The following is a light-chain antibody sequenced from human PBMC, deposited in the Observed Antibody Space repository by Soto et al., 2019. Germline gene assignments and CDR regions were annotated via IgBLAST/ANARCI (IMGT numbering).Light chain of an antibody. CDR2: DAS. J-gene: IGKJ1*01. Sequence: AIQMTQSPSSLSASVGDRVTISFRASQGIGNALGWYQQKPGKAPKLLIYDASNLESGVPSRFSGSGSGTEFTLTISSLQPEDFGIYYCQQYENYWTFGQGTKVDI. CDR3: QQYENYWT. V-gene: IGKV1D-13*01. CDR1: QGIGNA.